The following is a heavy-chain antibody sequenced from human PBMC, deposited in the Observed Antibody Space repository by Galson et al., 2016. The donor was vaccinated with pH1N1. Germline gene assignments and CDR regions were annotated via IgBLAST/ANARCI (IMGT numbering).Heavy chain of an antibody. V-gene: IGHV1-69*06. CDR2: LSPIFGSI. CDR1: GGTFSNSA. J-gene: IGHJ6*02. D-gene: IGHD3-10*01. CDR3: ATAGPLVREILYYSYAMDV. Sequence: SVKVSCKASGGTFSNSAISWVRQAPGQGLEWMGGLSPIFGSINYAQRFQRRVTVSADIFTNTAYMELSRLRSEDTAIYYCATAGPLVREILYYSYAMDVWGQGTTVTVSS.